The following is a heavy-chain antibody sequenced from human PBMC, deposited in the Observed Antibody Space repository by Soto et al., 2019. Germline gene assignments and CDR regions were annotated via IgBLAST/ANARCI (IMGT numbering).Heavy chain of an antibody. CDR2: ISGTSSYM. Sequence: EVQLVESGGGLVKPGGSLRLSCAASGFSFSSYNMKWVRQAPGKGLEWVSCISGTSSYMYYADSVKGRFTISRDNTKNSLFLQMNSLRAEDTAVYYCARDPYYGAGSYSWFDPWGQGTLVTVSS. D-gene: IGHD3-10*01. CDR1: GFSFSSYN. CDR3: ARDPYYGAGSYSWFDP. J-gene: IGHJ5*02. V-gene: IGHV3-21*01.